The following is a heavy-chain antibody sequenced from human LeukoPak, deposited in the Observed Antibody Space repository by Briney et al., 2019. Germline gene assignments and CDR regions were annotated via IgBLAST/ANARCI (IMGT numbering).Heavy chain of an antibody. D-gene: IGHD2-2*02. V-gene: IGHV3-30-3*01. CDR1: GFTFSSYA. CDR2: ISYDGSNK. CDR3: ASSASYQLLYGAFDY. Sequence: PGRSLRLSCAASGFTFSSYAMHWVRQAPGRGLEWVAVISYDGSNKYYADSVKGRFTISRDNSKNTLYLQMNSLRAEDTAVYYCASSASYQLLYGAFDYWGQGTLVTVSS. J-gene: IGHJ4*02.